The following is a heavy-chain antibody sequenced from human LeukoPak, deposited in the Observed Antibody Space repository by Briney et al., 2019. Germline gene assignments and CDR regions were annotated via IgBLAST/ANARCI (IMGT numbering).Heavy chain of an antibody. CDR1: GFTFSSYW. V-gene: IGHV3-7*01. D-gene: IGHD3-22*01. Sequence: GGSLRLSCAASGFTFSSYWMSWVRQAPGKGLEWVANIKQDGSEKYYVDSVKGRFTISRDNAKNSLYLQMNSLRAEDTAVYYCARVNTMIVVVTNYYYYYHMDVWGKGTTVTVSS. CDR3: ARVNTMIVVVTNYYYYYHMDV. CDR2: IKQDGSEK. J-gene: IGHJ6*03.